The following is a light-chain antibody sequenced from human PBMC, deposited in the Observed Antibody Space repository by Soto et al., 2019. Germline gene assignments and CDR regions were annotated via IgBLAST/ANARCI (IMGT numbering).Light chain of an antibody. J-gene: IGKJ5*01. Sequence: KVMTHSPATLSVSPGEIAALSCKASQSVSSDLAWYQQKPGQTPRLLIYGASTRATGIPARFSGSGSGTEFTLIITTLQSEDFAVYYCQQYGSSPITFGQGTRLEL. CDR2: GAS. CDR3: QQYGSSPIT. CDR1: QSVSSD. V-gene: IGKV3-15*01.